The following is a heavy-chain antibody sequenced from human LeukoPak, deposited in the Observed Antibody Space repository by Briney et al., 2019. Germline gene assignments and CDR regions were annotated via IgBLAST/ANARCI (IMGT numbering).Heavy chain of an antibody. CDR2: ISYDGSNK. J-gene: IGHJ4*02. V-gene: IGHV3-30-3*01. CDR1: GFTFSIYA. Sequence: PGGSLRLSCAASGFTFSIYAMHWVRQAPGKGLEWVAVISYDGSNKYYADSVKGRFTISRDNSKNTLYLQMNSLRAEDTAVYYCARQFRLRFLEWLLFPDYWGQGTLVTVSS. D-gene: IGHD3-3*01. CDR3: ARQFRLRFLEWLLFPDY.